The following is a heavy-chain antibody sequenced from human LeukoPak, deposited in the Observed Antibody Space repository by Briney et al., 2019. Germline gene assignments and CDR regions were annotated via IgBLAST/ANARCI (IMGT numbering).Heavy chain of an antibody. CDR2: ISVSGGVT. CDR1: GITFTDHG. Sequence: PGGSLRLSCAASGITFTDHGLSWVRQAPGKGLEWVSSISVSGGVTLYADSVKGRFVISRDNSRSRVYLEMNRLRAEDTAVYYCAKGFDFWRGLYYFDHSGQGTLVTVSS. J-gene: IGHJ4*02. V-gene: IGHV3-23*01. D-gene: IGHD3-3*01. CDR3: AKGFDFWRGLYYFDH.